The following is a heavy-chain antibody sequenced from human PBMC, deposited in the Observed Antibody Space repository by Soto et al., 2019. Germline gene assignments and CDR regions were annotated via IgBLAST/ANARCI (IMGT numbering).Heavy chain of an antibody. Sequence: EVQLVESGGGLVKPGGSLRLSCAASGFTFSSYSMNWVRQAPGKGLEWVSSISSSSSYIYYADSVKGRFTISRDNAENSLYLQMNSLRAEDTAVYYCARGQIEGYCSSTSCYEGNYYFDYWGQGTLVTVSS. J-gene: IGHJ4*02. CDR2: ISSSSSYI. D-gene: IGHD2-2*01. V-gene: IGHV3-21*01. CDR1: GFTFSSYS. CDR3: ARGQIEGYCSSTSCYEGNYYFDY.